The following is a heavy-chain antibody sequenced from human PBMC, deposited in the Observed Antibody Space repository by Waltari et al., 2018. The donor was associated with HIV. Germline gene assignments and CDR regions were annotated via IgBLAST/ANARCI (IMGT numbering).Heavy chain of an antibody. J-gene: IGHJ4*02. V-gene: IGHV4-59*01. D-gene: IGHD3-9*01. CDR3: ARGFLGDILTPTGFDY. Sequence: QVQLQESGPGLVKPSETLSLTCTVSGGSISSYYWSWIRQPPGKGLEWIGYIYYSGSTNYNPSLKSRVTISVDTSKNQFSLKLSSVTAADTAVYYCARGFLGDILTPTGFDYWGQGTLVTVSS. CDR1: GGSISSYY. CDR2: IYYSGST.